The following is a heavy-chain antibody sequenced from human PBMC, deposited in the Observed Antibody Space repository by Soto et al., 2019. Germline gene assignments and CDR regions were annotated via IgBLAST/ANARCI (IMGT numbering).Heavy chain of an antibody. J-gene: IGHJ4*01. CDR1: GYTFTGYY. CDR2: INPNSGGT. V-gene: IGHV1-2*04. D-gene: IGHD2-15*01. Sequence: QVQLVQSGAEVKKPGASVKVSCKASGYTFTGYYMHWVRQAPGQGLEWMGWINPNSGGTNYAQKFQGWVTMTRDTSISTAYMELSRLRSDDTAVYYCARVGYCSGGSCYSDGGLDYWGHGTLVTVSS. CDR3: ARVGYCSGGSCYSDGGLDY.